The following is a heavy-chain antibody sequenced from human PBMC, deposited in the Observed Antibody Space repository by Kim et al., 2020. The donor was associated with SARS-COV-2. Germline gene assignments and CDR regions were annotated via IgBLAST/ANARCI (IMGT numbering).Heavy chain of an antibody. D-gene: IGHD4-17*01. J-gene: IGHJ1*01. V-gene: IGHV4-39*01. CDR2: IYYSGST. Sequence: SETLSLTCTVSGGSISSSTYYWGWIRQTPGKGLEWIGSIYYSGSTYYNPSLKSRVTISVDTSKNQFSLKLSSVTAADTAVYYCARRKAGDFPIHHWGQGT. CDR1: GGSISSSTYY. CDR3: ARRKAGDFPIHH.